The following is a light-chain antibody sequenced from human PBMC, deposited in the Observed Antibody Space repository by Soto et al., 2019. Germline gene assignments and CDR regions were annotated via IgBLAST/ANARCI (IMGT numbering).Light chain of an antibody. J-gene: IGLJ1*01. CDR3: NSYTSSSTLYV. Sequence: QSALTQPASVSGSPGQSITISCTGTSSDIGTYNYVSWYQQHPDKAPKLMLYEVSNRPSGVSNRFFGSKSGNTASLTISGLQAEDEADYFCNSYTSSSTLYVFGTGTKLTVL. V-gene: IGLV2-14*01. CDR1: SSDIGTYNY. CDR2: EVS.